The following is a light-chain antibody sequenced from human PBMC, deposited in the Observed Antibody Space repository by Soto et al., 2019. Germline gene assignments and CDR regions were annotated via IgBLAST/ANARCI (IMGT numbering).Light chain of an antibody. J-gene: IGKJ5*01. CDR3: QQRAKRPLTN. CDR2: DAS. V-gene: IGKV3-11*01. CDR1: QSVSNF. Sequence: EIVLTQSPATLSLSPGERATLSCRASQSVSNFLAWYQQKPGQAPRLLIYDASNRATGIPARFSGSGSGTDFTLTIRSLEPEDFATYYCQQRAKRPLTNFGKGTRLEI.